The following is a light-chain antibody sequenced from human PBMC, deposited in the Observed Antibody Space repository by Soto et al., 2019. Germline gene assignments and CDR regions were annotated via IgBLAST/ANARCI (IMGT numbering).Light chain of an antibody. J-gene: IGKJ1*01. V-gene: IGKV3-15*01. CDR3: QQYQYWPPRT. Sequence: VMTQSPGTLSVSPGERATLSCRACQSVDTLLAWYQQRPGQAPRLLISDASTRATGVSARFSGSGSGTEFTLTISSLQSEDSALYYCQQYQYWPPRTFGQGTKVEI. CDR1: QSVDTL. CDR2: DAS.